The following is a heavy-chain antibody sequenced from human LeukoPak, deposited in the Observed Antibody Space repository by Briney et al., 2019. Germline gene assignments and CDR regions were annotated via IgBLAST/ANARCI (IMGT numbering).Heavy chain of an antibody. Sequence: SETLSLTCTVSGGSISSYYWSWIRQPPGKGLEWIGRIYTSGSTNYNPSLKSRVTMSVDTSKNQFSLKLSSVTAADTAVYYCASEAPPQSTTHIAVAGPGFDYWGQGTLVTVSS. D-gene: IGHD6-19*01. CDR2: IYTSGST. CDR1: GGSISSYY. V-gene: IGHV4-4*07. J-gene: IGHJ4*02. CDR3: ASEAPPQSTTHIAVAGPGFDY.